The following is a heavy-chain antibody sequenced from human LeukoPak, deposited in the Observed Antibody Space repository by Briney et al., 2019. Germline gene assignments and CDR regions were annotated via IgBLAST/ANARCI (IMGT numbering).Heavy chain of an antibody. CDR3: AKDGRGATMFYYGMDV. J-gene: IGHJ6*02. CDR2: ISGSGGST. D-gene: IGHD1-26*01. V-gene: IGHV3-23*01. Sequence: GGSLRLSCAASGFTFSSDAMSWVRQAPGKGLEWVSAISGSGGSTYYADSVKGRFTISRDNSKNTLYLQINSLSAEDTAVYYCAKDGRGATMFYYGMDVWGQGTTVTVSS. CDR1: GFTFSSDA.